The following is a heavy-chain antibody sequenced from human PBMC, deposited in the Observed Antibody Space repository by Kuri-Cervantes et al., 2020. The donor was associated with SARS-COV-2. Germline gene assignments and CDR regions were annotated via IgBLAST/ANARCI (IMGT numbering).Heavy chain of an antibody. CDR3: ASPYYYDSSGSDAFDI. Sequence: GGSLRLSCAASGFTFDDYAMHWVRQAPGKGLEWVSGISWNSGSIGYADSVKGRFTISRDNAKNSLYLQMNSLRAEDMALYYCASPYYYDSSGSDAFDIWGQGIMVTVSS. CDR1: GFTFDDYA. J-gene: IGHJ3*02. V-gene: IGHV3-9*03. CDR2: ISWNSGSI. D-gene: IGHD3-22*01.